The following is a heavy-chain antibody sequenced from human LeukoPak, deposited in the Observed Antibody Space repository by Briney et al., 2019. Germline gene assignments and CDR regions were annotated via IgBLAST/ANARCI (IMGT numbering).Heavy chain of an antibody. J-gene: IGHJ4*02. CDR3: ARDAYGALTFDY. D-gene: IGHD4-17*01. CDR1: GFIVSNNY. CDR2: IYSGGYT. V-gene: IGHV3-53*01. Sequence: PGGSLRLSCAVSGFIVSNNYMSWVRQAPGKGLEWVSVIYSGGYTYYADSVKGRFTISRDNLKNTLYLQMSSLRAEDTAVYYCARDAYGALTFDYWGQGTLVTVSS.